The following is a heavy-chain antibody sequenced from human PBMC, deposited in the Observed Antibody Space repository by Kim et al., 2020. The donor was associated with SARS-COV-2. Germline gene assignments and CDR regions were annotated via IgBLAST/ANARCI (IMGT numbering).Heavy chain of an antibody. Sequence: SVKVSCKASGGTLNNFAINWVRQAPGQGLEWMGGIIPIFGSTNYAQEFQDRVTIIADESTNTVYMYLSSLTSEDSAVYYCARGWGPAGAQYLDYWGQGTLVTVSS. CDR3: ARGWGPAGAQYLDY. D-gene: IGHD2-21*02. V-gene: IGHV1-69*13. J-gene: IGHJ4*02. CDR1: GGTLNNFA. CDR2: IIPIFGST.